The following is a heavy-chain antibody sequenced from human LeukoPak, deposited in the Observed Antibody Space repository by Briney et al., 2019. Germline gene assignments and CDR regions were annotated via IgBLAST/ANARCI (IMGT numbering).Heavy chain of an antibody. Sequence: GGSLRLSCAASGFTFSSYGMHWVRQAPGKGLEWVAVIWYDGSNKYYADSVKGRFTISRDNAKNSLYLQMNSLRAEDTAVYYCARAISGRYDYWSQGTLVTVSS. CDR1: GFTFSSYG. J-gene: IGHJ4*02. V-gene: IGHV3-33*01. D-gene: IGHD3-10*01. CDR3: ARAISGRYDY. CDR2: IWYDGSNK.